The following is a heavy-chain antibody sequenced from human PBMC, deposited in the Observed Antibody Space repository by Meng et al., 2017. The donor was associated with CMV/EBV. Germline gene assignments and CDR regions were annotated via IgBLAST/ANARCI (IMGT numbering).Heavy chain of an antibody. J-gene: IGHJ6*02. V-gene: IGHV4-59*01. CDR2: IYYIGST. CDR1: GGSISSYY. D-gene: IGHD5-18*01. Sequence: SETLSLTCTAPGGSISSYYWSWIRQPPGKGLEWIGYIYYIGSTNYNPSLKSRVTISVDTSKNQFSLKLSSVTAADTAVYYCARAGYSYGQDGPYYYYGMDVWGQGTTVTVSS. CDR3: ARAGYSYGQDGPYYYYGMDV.